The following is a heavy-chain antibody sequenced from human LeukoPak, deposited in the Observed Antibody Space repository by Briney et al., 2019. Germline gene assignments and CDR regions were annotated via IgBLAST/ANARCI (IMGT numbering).Heavy chain of an antibody. CDR1: GFTFTTYY. Sequence: ASVKVSCKASGFTFTTYYLHWVRQAPGQGLEWMGIINPSGGSTSYAPNFQGRVTMTRDTSTSTLYMELTSLKSEDTAVYYCARLGKQAVDTATKYYFDYWGQGTLVTVSS. CDR3: ARLGKQAVDTATKYYFDY. D-gene: IGHD5-18*01. CDR2: INPSGGST. V-gene: IGHV1-46*01. J-gene: IGHJ4*02.